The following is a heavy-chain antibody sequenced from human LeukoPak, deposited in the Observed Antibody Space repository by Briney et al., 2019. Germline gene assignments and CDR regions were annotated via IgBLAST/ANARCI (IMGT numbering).Heavy chain of an antibody. V-gene: IGHV3-23*01. CDR3: ARDSTGTTGFDP. J-gene: IGHJ5*02. Sequence: GGSLRLSCAASGFTFSSYAMSWVRQAPGKGLEWVSAISGSGGSTYYADSVKGRFTISRDNSKNTLYLQMNSLRAEDTAVYYCARDSTGTTGFDPWGQGTLVTVSS. D-gene: IGHD1-1*01. CDR1: GFTFSSYA. CDR2: ISGSGGST.